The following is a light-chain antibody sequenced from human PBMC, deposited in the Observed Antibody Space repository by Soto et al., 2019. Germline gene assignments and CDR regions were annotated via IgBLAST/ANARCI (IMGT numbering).Light chain of an antibody. CDR2: DVS. Sequence: QSALTQPASVSGSPGQSITISCTGTSSDVGDYNYVSWYQQHPGKAPKLMLYDVSNRPSGISNRFSGSKSGNTASLTISGLHAEDAADYYCRSYTSSSTLFGTGTKLTVL. CDR1: SSDVGDYNY. CDR3: RSYTSSSTL. V-gene: IGLV2-14*01. J-gene: IGLJ1*01.